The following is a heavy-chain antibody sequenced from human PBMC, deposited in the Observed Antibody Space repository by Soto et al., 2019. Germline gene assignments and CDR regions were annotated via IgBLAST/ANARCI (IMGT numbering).Heavy chain of an antibody. Sequence: GVSLRLSCAASGLDFISYIMNWVRKAPGKGLEWVSYISNSRGTIYYADSVKGRFSISRDDAKNSLYLEMNSLRADDTAVYYCARDLVNSGWPYYFDYWGQGTLVTVSS. J-gene: IGHJ4*02. CDR2: ISNSRGTI. CDR1: GLDFISYI. CDR3: ARDLVNSGWPYYFDY. D-gene: IGHD5-12*01. V-gene: IGHV3-48*01.